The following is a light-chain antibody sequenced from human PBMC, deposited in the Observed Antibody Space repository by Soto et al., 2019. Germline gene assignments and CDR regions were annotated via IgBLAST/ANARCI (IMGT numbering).Light chain of an antibody. J-gene: IGLJ1*01. V-gene: IGLV2-23*02. CDR3: CSYAGSSTYV. Sequence: QSVLTQPASVSGSPGQSITISCTGTSSDIGSYNLVSWYQQHPGKAPQLMIYDVSKRPSGVPNRFSGSKSGNTASLTISGLQAEDEADYYCCSYAGSSTYVFGTGTKLTVL. CDR2: DVS. CDR1: SSDIGSYNL.